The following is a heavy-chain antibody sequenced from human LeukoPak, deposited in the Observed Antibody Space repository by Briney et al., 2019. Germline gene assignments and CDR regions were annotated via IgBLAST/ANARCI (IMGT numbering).Heavy chain of an antibody. V-gene: IGHV4-59*08. CDR3: ARLGGYCSGGSCYRYNWFDP. D-gene: IGHD2-15*01. CDR2: IYYSGST. Sequence: SETLSLTCTVSGGSISSYYWSWIRQPPGKGLEWIGYIYYSGSTNYNPSLKSRVTISVDTSKNQFSLKLSSVTAADTAVYYCARLGGYCSGGSCYRYNWFDPWGQGTLVTVSS. CDR1: GGSISSYY. J-gene: IGHJ5*02.